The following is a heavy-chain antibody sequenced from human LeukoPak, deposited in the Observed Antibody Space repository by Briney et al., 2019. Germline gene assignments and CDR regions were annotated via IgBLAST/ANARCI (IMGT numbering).Heavy chain of an antibody. V-gene: IGHV1-2*02. CDR3: ARAFYSSSWYHKEDFFDY. J-gene: IGHJ4*02. D-gene: IGHD6-13*01. CDR2: INPNSGGT. CDR1: GYTFTGYY. Sequence: GASVKVSCKASGYTFTGYYMHWVRQAPGQGLEWMGWINPNSGGTNYAQKFQGRVTMTRDTSIRTAYMELSRLRSDDTAVYYCARAFYSSSWYHKEDFFDYWGQGTPVTVSS.